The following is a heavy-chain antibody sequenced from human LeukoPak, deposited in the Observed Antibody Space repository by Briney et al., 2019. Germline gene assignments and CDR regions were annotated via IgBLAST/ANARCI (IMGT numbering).Heavy chain of an antibody. V-gene: IGHV3-21*01. CDR3: ARGDYYDFQLDY. D-gene: IGHD3-22*01. J-gene: IGHJ4*02. CDR2: ISSSSSYI. CDR1: GFTFSSYG. Sequence: SGGSLRLSCAASGFTFSSYGMSWVRQAPGKGLEWVSSISSSSSYIYYADSVKGRVTISRDNAKNSLYLQMNSLRAEDTAVYYCARGDYYDFQLDYWGQGTLVTVSS.